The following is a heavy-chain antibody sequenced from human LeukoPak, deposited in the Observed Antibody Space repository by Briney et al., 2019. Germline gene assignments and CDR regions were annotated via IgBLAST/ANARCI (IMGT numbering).Heavy chain of an antibody. Sequence: SETLSLTCTVSGGSISSYYWSWIRQPPGKGLEWIGYIYYGGMTNYNPSLKSRVTVSADTSKTQFSLNLNSATAADTAVYYCARRYCSGGSCYPRHFDFWGQGTLVTVSS. D-gene: IGHD2-15*01. J-gene: IGHJ4*02. CDR1: GGSISSYY. V-gene: IGHV4-59*08. CDR3: ARRYCSGGSCYPRHFDF. CDR2: IYYGGMT.